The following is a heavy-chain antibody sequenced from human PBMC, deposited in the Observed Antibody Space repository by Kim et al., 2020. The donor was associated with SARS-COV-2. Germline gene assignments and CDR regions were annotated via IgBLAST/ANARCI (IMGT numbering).Heavy chain of an antibody. CDR2: IWYDGSNK. CDR1: GFTFSSYG. J-gene: IGHJ4*02. Sequence: GGSLRLSCAASGFTFSSYGMHWVRQAPGKGLEWVAVIWYDGSNKYYADSVKGRFTISRDNSKNTLYLQMNSLRAEDTAVYYCARDQSLSGDYYFDYWGQGTLVTVSS. D-gene: IGHD2-21*01. CDR3: ARDQSLSGDYYFDY. V-gene: IGHV3-33*01.